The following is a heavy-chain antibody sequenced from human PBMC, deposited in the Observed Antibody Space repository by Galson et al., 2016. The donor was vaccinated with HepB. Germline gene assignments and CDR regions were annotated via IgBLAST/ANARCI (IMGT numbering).Heavy chain of an antibody. CDR2: IETAGAT. Sequence: SLRLSCAASGFTFSTHDMHWVRQATGKGLEWVSAIETAGATYYPDSVKGRFTISRENAKNSLYLQMNSLRAGDTAVYYCVRDGASGWHFDYWGQGTLVTVSS. CDR1: GFTFSTHD. V-gene: IGHV3-13*01. J-gene: IGHJ4*02. CDR3: VRDGASGWHFDY. D-gene: IGHD6-19*01.